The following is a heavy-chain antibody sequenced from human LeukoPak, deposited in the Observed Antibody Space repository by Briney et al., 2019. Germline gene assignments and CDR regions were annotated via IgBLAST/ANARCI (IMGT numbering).Heavy chain of an antibody. CDR3: ARRRYSGSSQHFDY. CDR1: GFTFSDYY. V-gene: IGHV3-11*04. CDR2: IRSSGSTI. J-gene: IGHJ4*02. Sequence: GGSLRLSCAASGFTFSDYYMSWIRQAPGKGLEWLSYIRSSGSTIYYADSVKGRFTISRDNAKNSLYLQMNSLRAEDTAVYYCARRRYSGSSQHFDYWGQGTLVTVSS. D-gene: IGHD1-26*01.